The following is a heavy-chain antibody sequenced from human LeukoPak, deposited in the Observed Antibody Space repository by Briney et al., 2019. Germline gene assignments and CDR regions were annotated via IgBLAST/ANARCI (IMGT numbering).Heavy chain of an antibody. V-gene: IGHV1-46*01. CDR1: GYTFTSYY. Sequence: ASVKVSCKASGYTFTSYYMHWVRQGPGQGLEWMGIINPSGGSTSYAQKFQGRVTMTRDTSTSTVYMELSSLRSEDTAVYYCARPGYCSGGSCYSLYYWGQGTLVTVSS. CDR3: ARPGYCSGGSCYSLYY. J-gene: IGHJ4*02. D-gene: IGHD2-15*01. CDR2: INPSGGST.